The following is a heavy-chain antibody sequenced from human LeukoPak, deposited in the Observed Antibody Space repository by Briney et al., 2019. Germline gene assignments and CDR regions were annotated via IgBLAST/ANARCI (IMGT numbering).Heavy chain of an antibody. V-gene: IGHV1-69*05. CDR3: ARGDLGDYVWGSYHIPIDY. J-gene: IGHJ4*02. D-gene: IGHD3-16*02. Sequence: SVKVSCKASGGTFSSYAISWVRQAPGQGLEWMGRIIPIFGTANYAQKFQGRVTITTDESTSTAYMELSSLRSEDTAVYYYARGDLGDYVWGSYHIPIDYWGQGTLVTVSS. CDR2: IIPIFGTA. CDR1: GGTFSSYA.